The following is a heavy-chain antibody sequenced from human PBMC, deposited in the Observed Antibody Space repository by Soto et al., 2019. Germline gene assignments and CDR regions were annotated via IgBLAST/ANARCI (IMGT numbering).Heavy chain of an antibody. V-gene: IGHV4-59*01. Sequence: SETLSLTCTVSGGSISSYYWSWIRKPPGKGLEWIGYIYYSGSTNYNPSLKSRVTISVDTSKNQFSLKLSSVTAADTAVYYCARGRRRFGYSYGDFDYWGQGTLVTVSS. J-gene: IGHJ4*02. CDR3: ARGRRRFGYSYGDFDY. D-gene: IGHD5-18*01. CDR1: GGSISSYY. CDR2: IYYSGST.